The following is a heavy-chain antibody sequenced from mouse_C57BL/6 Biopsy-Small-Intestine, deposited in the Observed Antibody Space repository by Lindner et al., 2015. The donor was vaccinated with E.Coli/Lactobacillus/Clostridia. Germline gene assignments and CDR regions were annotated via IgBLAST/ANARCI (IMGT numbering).Heavy chain of an antibody. CDR3: ARRNYDAYYFDY. CDR2: ISSGGSYT. D-gene: IGHD2-3*01. V-gene: IGHV5-6*01. Sequence: VQLQESGGDLVKPGGSLKLSCAASGFIFSNYAMAWVRQTPDRRLEWVATISSGGSYTFYPDSVKGRFTISRDKAKSTLYLQMSSLKSEDTAIYYCARRNYDAYYFDYWGQGTTLTVSS. J-gene: IGHJ2*01. CDR1: GFIFSNYA.